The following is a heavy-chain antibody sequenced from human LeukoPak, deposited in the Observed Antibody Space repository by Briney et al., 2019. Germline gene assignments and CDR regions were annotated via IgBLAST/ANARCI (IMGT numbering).Heavy chain of an antibody. V-gene: IGHV4-59*01. D-gene: IGHD2/OR15-2a*01. CDR1: GGSISSYY. J-gene: IGHJ4*02. Sequence: SETLSLTCTVSGGSISSYYWSWIRQPPGKGLEWIGYIYYSGSTNYNPSLKSRVTISVDTSKNQFSLKLSSVTAADTAVYYCARSSIGQLDYWGQGTLVTVSP. CDR2: IYYSGST. CDR3: ARSSIGQLDY.